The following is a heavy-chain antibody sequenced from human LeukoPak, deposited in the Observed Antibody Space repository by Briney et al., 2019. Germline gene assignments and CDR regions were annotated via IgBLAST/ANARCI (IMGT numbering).Heavy chain of an antibody. CDR3: ARVEPIRLLVDY. Sequence: TGGSLRLSCAASGFTFSSYWMHWVRQAPGKGLVWVSRINSDGSSTTYADSVKGRFTISRDNAKNTLYLQMNSLRAEDTAVYYCARVEPIRLLVDYWGQGTLDTVSS. D-gene: IGHD3-3*01. CDR1: GFTFSSYW. CDR2: INSDGSST. J-gene: IGHJ4*02. V-gene: IGHV3-74*01.